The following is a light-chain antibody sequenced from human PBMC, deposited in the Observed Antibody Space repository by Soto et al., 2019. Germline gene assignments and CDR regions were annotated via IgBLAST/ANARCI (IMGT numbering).Light chain of an antibody. Sequence: SYELTQQPSVSVAPGKTARITCGGNNIGSKSVHWYQQKPGQAPVLVIYYDSDRPSGIPERFSGSNSGNTATLTISRVEAGDEADYYCQVWDSSSDHLNYVFGTGTKLTVL. CDR3: QVWDSSSDHLNYV. V-gene: IGLV3-21*04. J-gene: IGLJ1*01. CDR2: YDS. CDR1: NIGSKS.